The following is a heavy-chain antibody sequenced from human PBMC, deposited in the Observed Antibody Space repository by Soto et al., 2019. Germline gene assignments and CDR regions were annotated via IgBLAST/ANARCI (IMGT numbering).Heavy chain of an antibody. V-gene: IGHV4-30-4*01. J-gene: IGHJ5*02. CDR2: IYHSGTT. CDR1: GGSISSGDYY. Sequence: QVQLQESGPGLVKPSQTLSLTCTVSGGSISSGDYYWSWIRQPPGKGLEWIGYIYHSGTTYHNPSLKSRVTISVDTSKNQFSLKLNSVIAADTAVYYCARAPLFPRTQNWFDPWGQGTLVTVSS. CDR3: ARAPLFPRTQNWFDP.